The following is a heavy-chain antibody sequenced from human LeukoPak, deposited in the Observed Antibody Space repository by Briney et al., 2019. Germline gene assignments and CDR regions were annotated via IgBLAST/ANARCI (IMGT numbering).Heavy chain of an antibody. CDR3: AREHSVGGGLDAFDM. CDR1: GGSISTYY. V-gene: IGHV4-59*01. CDR2: VYSIGRT. Sequence: PSETLSLTCTVSGGSISTYYWNWIRQAPGKGLEWIGCVYSIGRTNSNPTLRSRVTISVDTSKNQFSLRLTSVTAADTAVYYCAREHSVGGGLDAFDMWGQGTMVTVSS. D-gene: IGHD3-16*01. J-gene: IGHJ3*02.